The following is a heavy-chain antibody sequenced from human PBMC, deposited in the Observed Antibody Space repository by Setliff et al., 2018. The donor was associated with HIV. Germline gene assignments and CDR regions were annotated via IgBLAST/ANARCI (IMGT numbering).Heavy chain of an antibody. J-gene: IGHJ3*02. CDR1: GGTFGTYT. D-gene: IGHD3-22*01. Sequence: SVKVSCKASGGTFGTYTISWVRQAPGQGLEWMGGIMPIFGTGNYAQKFQGRVAITTDESTSTAYMELTSLRSEDTAVFYCARGGLAYYDSSGNDAFDIWGQGTMVTVSS. CDR2: IMPIFGTG. V-gene: IGHV1-69*05. CDR3: ARGGLAYYDSSGNDAFDI.